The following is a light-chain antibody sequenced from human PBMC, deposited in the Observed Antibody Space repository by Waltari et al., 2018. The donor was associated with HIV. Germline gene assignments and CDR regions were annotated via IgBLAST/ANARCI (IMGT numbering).Light chain of an antibody. CDR1: SSNIGAGYD. J-gene: IGLJ3*02. CDR2: GNS. Sequence: QSVLTQPPSLSGAPAQRVTISCPGSSSNIGAGYDVHWYQQLPGTAPKLLIYGNSNRPSGVPDRFSGSKSGTSASLAITGLQAEDEADYYCQSYDSSLSGSVFGGGTKLTVL. V-gene: IGLV1-40*01. CDR3: QSYDSSLSGSV.